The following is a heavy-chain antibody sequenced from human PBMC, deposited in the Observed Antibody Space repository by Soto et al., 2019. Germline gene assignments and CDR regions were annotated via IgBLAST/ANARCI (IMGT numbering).Heavy chain of an antibody. V-gene: IGHV1-18*01. J-gene: IGHJ4*02. Sequence: ASVKVSCKASGYTFTSYYISWVRQAPGQRLEWMGWISAYNGNTNYPQKLQGRVTMTTDTSTSTAYMELSSLRAEDTAVYYCARVHSSSYHYFDYWGQGTLVTVSS. CDR3: ARVHSSSYHYFDY. D-gene: IGHD6-13*01. CDR1: GYTFTSYY. CDR2: ISAYNGNT.